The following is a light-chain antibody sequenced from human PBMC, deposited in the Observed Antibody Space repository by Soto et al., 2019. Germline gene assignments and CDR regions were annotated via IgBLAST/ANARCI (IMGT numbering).Light chain of an antibody. J-gene: IGLJ3*02. Sequence: QSVLTQPPSASGTPGQRVTISCSGSSSNIGRNYVYWYQQLPGTAPKLLIYKDNQRPSGVPDRFSGSKSGTSASLAISGLRSEDEADYYCAAWDDSLSVWVFGGGTKLTV. CDR2: KDN. CDR1: SSNIGRNY. V-gene: IGLV1-47*01. CDR3: AAWDDSLSVWV.